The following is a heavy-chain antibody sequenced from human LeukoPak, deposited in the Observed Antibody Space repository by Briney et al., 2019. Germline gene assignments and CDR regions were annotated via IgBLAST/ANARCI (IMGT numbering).Heavy chain of an antibody. CDR1: GFTISDYS. Sequence: PGGSLRLSCAASGFTISDYSMNWVRQAPGKGLEWISYVGISSGNTKYADSVKGRFTISGDSAKNSVFLQMNSLRVEDTAVYYCASAHRYAFDNWGQGTLVTVSS. D-gene: IGHD5-12*01. J-gene: IGHJ4*02. CDR3: ASAHRYAFDN. V-gene: IGHV3-48*04. CDR2: VGISSGNT.